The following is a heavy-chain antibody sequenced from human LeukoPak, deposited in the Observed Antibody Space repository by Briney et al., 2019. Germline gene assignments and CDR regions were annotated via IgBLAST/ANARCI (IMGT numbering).Heavy chain of an antibody. CDR2: INPNSGVT. CDR1: GYTFTGYY. V-gene: IGHV1-2*04. J-gene: IGHJ6*02. Sequence: ASVKVSCKASGYTFTGYYMHWVRQAPGQGLEWMGWINPNSGVTNYAQKFQGWVTMTRDTSISTAYMELSSLRSEDTAVYYCARGTYCSGGSCYVDGMDVWGQGTTVTVSS. CDR3: ARGTYCSGGSCYVDGMDV. D-gene: IGHD2-15*01.